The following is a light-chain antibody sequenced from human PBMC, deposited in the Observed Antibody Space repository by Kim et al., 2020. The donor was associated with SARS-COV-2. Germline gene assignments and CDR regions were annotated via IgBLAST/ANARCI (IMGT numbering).Light chain of an antibody. CDR3: QQYYSYPFT. Sequence: AATGDRVTITCRASQGISSYLAWYQQKPGKAPKLLIYAASTLQSGVPSRFSGSGSGTDFTLTISCLQSEDFATYYCQQYYSYPFTFGPGTKVDIK. CDR1: QGISSY. J-gene: IGKJ3*01. V-gene: IGKV1-8*01. CDR2: AAS.